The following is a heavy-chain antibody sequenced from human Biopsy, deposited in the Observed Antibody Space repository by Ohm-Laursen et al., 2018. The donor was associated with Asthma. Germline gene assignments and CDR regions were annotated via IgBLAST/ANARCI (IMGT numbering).Heavy chain of an antibody. D-gene: IGHD6-19*01. J-gene: IGHJ4*02. Sequence: SLRLSCTASGFTFTDYWMHWVRQAPGKGLAWVSRINVEGTTTNYADSVKGRFTISRDNAKNTLYLQMNSLTAEDTAVYYCAREGVAGTHIEDWGQGTLVTVSS. CDR3: AREGVAGTHIED. V-gene: IGHV3-74*01. CDR2: INVEGTTT. CDR1: GFTFTDYW.